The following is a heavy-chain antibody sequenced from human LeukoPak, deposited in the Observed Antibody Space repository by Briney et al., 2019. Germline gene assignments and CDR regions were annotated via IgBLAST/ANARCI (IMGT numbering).Heavy chain of an antibody. CDR3: ARVTTGGYYNY. J-gene: IGHJ4*02. D-gene: IGHD3-22*01. V-gene: IGHV4-61*02. CDR2: IYTSGST. CDR1: GGSISSGSYY. Sequence: PSETLSLTCSVSGGSISSGSYYWSRIRQPAGKGLEWIGRIYTSGSTNYNPSLKSRVTMSFDASNNQFSLRLSSVTAADTAVYYRARVTTGGYYNYWGQGTLVTVSS.